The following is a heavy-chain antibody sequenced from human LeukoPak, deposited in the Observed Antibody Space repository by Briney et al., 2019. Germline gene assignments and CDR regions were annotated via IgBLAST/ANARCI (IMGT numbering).Heavy chain of an antibody. CDR2: ISSSGSTI. V-gene: IGHV3-11*04. Sequence: GGSLRLSCAASGFTFSDYYMSWIRQAPGKGLEWVSYISSSGSTIYYADSVKGRFTISRDNAKNSLYLQMNSLRAEDTAVYYCARQRYYDSTNLDYWGQGTLVTVSS. CDR1: GFTFSDYY. CDR3: ARQRYYDSTNLDY. J-gene: IGHJ4*02. D-gene: IGHD3-22*01.